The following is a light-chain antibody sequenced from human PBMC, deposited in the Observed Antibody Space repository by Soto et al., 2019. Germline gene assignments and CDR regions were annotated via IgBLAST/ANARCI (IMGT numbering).Light chain of an antibody. J-gene: IGKJ1*01. Sequence: EIVLTQSPATLSLSTGERATLSCRASQSVSRYLAWYQQKPGQAPRLLIYDASNRATGIPARFSGSGSGTDFTLTISSLEPEDFAVYYCQQRSSWPWTFGQGTKVDIK. CDR1: QSVSRY. CDR3: QQRSSWPWT. CDR2: DAS. V-gene: IGKV3-11*01.